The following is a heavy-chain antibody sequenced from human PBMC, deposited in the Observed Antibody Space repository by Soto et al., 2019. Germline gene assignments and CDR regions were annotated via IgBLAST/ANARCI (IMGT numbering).Heavy chain of an antibody. J-gene: IGHJ4*02. V-gene: IGHV1-69*13. CDR1: GCTFSSYA. CDR2: IIPISGTA. D-gene: IGHD2-2*03. CDR3: ARDWMEGMDANYFDY. Sequence: ASVKVSCKASGCTFSSYAINWVRQAPGQGLEWMGGIIPISGTANYAQKFQGRVTLTADEYTSAAYMELSSLRSEETAVYYCARDWMEGMDANYFDYWGQGTRVTVSS.